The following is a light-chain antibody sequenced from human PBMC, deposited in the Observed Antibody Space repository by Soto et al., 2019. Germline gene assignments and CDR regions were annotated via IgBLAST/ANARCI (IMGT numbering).Light chain of an antibody. Sequence: DIQMTQSPSSLSASVGDRVTITCRASQSISRYLNWYQQKQGKAPELLIYATSSFQSGVPSRFSGGGSGTDFTLTISSLQPEDFATYYCQQSYSTPWTFGQGTKVDIK. J-gene: IGKJ1*01. CDR1: QSISRY. CDR2: ATS. CDR3: QQSYSTPWT. V-gene: IGKV1-39*01.